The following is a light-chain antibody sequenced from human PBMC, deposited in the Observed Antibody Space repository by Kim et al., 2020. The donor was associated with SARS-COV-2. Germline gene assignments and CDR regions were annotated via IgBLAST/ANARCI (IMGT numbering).Light chain of an antibody. V-gene: IGKV1-5*01. J-gene: IGKJ2*01. Sequence: DVQVTQSPSTLSASVGDRVTITCRASQSLGDWLAWYQQKPGEVPKLLISDGSSLRDGVPSRFGGSGSDTEFTLTITSLQPDDVATYYCQQYKHYPYNFGQGTKLEIK. CDR1: QSLGDW. CDR3: QQYKHYPYN. CDR2: DGS.